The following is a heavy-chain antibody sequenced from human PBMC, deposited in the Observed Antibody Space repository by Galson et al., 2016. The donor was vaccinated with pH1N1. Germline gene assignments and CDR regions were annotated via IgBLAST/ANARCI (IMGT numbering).Heavy chain of an antibody. CDR3: ARGLWSMSGH. V-gene: IGHV3-74*01. CDR2: INPDGSTR. CDR1: GFTFSSFW. J-gene: IGHJ4*02. Sequence: SLRLSCAASGFTFSSFWMHWVRQAPGKGLVWVSHINPDGSTRDYADSVKGRYTISRDNAKNTVYLQMNSLSAEDTAVYFCARGLWSMSGHLGQGELVTVSS. D-gene: IGHD2-21*01.